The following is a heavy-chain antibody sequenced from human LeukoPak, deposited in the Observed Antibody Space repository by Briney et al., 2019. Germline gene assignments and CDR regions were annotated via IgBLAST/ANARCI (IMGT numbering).Heavy chain of an antibody. CDR3: ARGGLGYLDWWLQEFDY. V-gene: IGHV4-34*01. J-gene: IGHJ4*02. CDR2: INHSGST. D-gene: IGHD3-9*01. CDR1: GGSFSGYY. Sequence: SETLSLTCAVYGGSFSGYYWSWIRQPPGKGLEWIGEINHSGSTNYNPSLKSRVTISVDTSKNQFSLKLSSVTAADTAVYYCARGGLGYLDWWLQEFDYWGQGTLVTVSS.